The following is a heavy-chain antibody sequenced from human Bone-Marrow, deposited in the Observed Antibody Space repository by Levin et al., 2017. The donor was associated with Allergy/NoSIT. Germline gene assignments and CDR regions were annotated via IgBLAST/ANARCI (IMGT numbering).Heavy chain of an antibody. J-gene: IGHJ5*02. CDR3: ARVGHFSSWPPNWSDP. D-gene: IGHD6-13*01. CDR1: GYTFTSYG. V-gene: IGHV1-18*01. CDR2: ISGYNGDT. Sequence: PGGSLRLSCKASGYTFTSYGINWVRQAPGQGLEWMGWISGYNGDTNYAQKFQGRVTMTKDTSTSTVYMELRSLRSDDTAVYYCARVGHFSSWPPNWSDPWGQGTLVSVSS.